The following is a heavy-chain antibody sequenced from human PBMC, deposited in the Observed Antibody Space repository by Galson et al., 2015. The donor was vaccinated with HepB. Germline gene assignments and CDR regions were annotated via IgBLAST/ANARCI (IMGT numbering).Heavy chain of an antibody. CDR1: GFTFSSYS. CDR3: AKADSGYGMDY. Sequence: SLRLSCAASGFTFSSYSMPWVRQAPGKGLEWVAFIRYDGNNKYYADSVKGRFTISRDNSVNTLYLQMNSLRAEDTAVYYCAKADSGYGMDYRGQGTPDTVSS. J-gene: IGHJ4*02. CDR2: IRYDGNNK. D-gene: IGHD5-12*01. V-gene: IGHV3-30*02.